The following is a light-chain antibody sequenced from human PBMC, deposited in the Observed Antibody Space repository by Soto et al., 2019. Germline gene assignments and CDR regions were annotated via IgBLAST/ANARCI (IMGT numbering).Light chain of an antibody. CDR3: QQSYSTPIT. Sequence: DIKMTQSPSSLSASVGDRVTITCRASQSISSYLNWYQQKPGKAPKLLIYAASSLQSGVPSRFSGSGSGTEFTLTISSLQPEDFAPYYCQQSYSTPITFGQGTRLEIK. CDR1: QSISSY. V-gene: IGKV1-39*01. J-gene: IGKJ5*01. CDR2: AAS.